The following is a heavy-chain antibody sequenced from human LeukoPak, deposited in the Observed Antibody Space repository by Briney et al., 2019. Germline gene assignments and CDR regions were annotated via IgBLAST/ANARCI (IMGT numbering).Heavy chain of an antibody. CDR3: ARTYSSGWSSSYYYGMDV. D-gene: IGHD6-19*01. J-gene: IGHJ6*02. Sequence: GSLRLSCAASGFTFSSYAMHWVRQAPGKGLEWVAVISYDGSNKYYADSVKGRFTISRDNSKNTLYLQMNSLRAEDTAVYYCARTYSSGWSSSYYYGMDVWGQGTTVTVSS. CDR1: GFTFSSYA. V-gene: IGHV3-30-3*01. CDR2: ISYDGSNK.